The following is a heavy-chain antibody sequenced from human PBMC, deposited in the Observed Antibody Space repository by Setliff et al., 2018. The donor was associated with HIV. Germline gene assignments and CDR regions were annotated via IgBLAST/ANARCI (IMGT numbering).Heavy chain of an antibody. CDR1: SESFSNYY. CDR3: ARLSDISSGWYGSFDF. V-gene: IGHV4-34*10. D-gene: IGHD6-19*01. CDR2: IDHGGST. J-gene: IGHJ4*01. Sequence: PSETLSLTCTVDSESFSNYYWSWIRQPPGKGLEWIGEIDHGGSTRYNPSLKSRITMSVDTSKNQFSLKLTSVTAADTAVYYCARLSDISSGWYGSFDFWGQGTLVTVSS.